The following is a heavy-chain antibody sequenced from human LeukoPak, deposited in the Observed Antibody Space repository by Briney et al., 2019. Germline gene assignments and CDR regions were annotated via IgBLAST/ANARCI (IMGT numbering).Heavy chain of an antibody. J-gene: IGHJ3*02. CDR2: ISSSSSYI. CDR3: ARQQQLAPEDDAFDI. D-gene: IGHD6-13*01. Sequence: AGGSLRLSCAASGFTFSSYSMNWVRQAPGKGLEWVSYISSSSSYIYYADSVKGRFTISRDNSKNTLYLQMNSLRAEDTAVYYCARQQQLAPEDDAFDIWGQGTMVTVSS. CDR1: GFTFSSYS. V-gene: IGHV3-21*05.